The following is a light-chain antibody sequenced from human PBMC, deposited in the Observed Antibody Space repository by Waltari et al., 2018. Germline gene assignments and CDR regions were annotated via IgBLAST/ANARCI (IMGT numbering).Light chain of an antibody. CDR2: EDT. CDR3: SSYAGSRNLV. Sequence: QSALTQPASVSGSPGQSITISCTGTSSDVGSYNLVSWYQQHPGQAPKLMIHEDTRRPSGVSNRFSASKSGNAASLTISGLQAEDEADYYCSSYAGSRNLVFGGGTKLTVL. J-gene: IGLJ3*02. CDR1: SSDVGSYNL. V-gene: IGLV2-23*01.